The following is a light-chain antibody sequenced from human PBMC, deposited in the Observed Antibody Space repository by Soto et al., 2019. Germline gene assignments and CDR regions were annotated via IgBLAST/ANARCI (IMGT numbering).Light chain of an antibody. Sequence: QSVLPQPASVSGSPGQSITISCAGTSSDVGRYNYVSWYQQHPGEAPKLLIYEVSNRPSGISHRFSGSKSGNTASLTISGLQGEDEGDYYCSSYTNTAALAVFGGGTKLTVL. J-gene: IGLJ3*02. V-gene: IGLV2-14*01. CDR2: EVS. CDR3: SSYTNTAALAV. CDR1: SSDVGRYNY.